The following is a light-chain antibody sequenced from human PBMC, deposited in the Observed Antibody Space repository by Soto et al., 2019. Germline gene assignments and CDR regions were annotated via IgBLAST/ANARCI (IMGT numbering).Light chain of an antibody. Sequence: NCMLTQPHSVSESPGKTVTITCTRSSGSIATNYVQWYQQRPGSAPTTVIYENDQRPSGVPDRFSGSIDSSSNSASLSISGLKTEDEADYHCQSYQNINHAVVFGGGTKLTVL. V-gene: IGLV6-57*03. CDR1: SGSIATNY. J-gene: IGLJ2*01. CDR2: END. CDR3: QSYQNINHAVV.